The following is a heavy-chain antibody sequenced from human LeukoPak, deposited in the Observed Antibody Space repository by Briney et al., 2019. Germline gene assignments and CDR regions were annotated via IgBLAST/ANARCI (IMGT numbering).Heavy chain of an antibody. CDR1: GFTFSSYG. D-gene: IGHD1-26*01. J-gene: IGHJ4*02. CDR2: IRYDGSNK. V-gene: IGHV3-30*02. Sequence: GGSLRLSCAASGFTFSSYGMHWVRQAPGKGLEWVAFIRYDGSNKYYADSVKGRFTISRDNSKNTLYLQVNSLRAEDTAAYYCAKADQWELHYFDYWGQGTLVTVSS. CDR3: AKADQWELHYFDY.